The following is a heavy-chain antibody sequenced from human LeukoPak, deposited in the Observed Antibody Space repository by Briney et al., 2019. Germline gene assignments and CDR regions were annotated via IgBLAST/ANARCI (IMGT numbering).Heavy chain of an antibody. D-gene: IGHD6-13*01. CDR2: INHSGST. J-gene: IGHJ4*02. CDR3: ARGYPAAGFNY. Sequence: SETLSLTCAVYGGSLSVYYWSWISHPPEKWLEWNGEINHSGSTNYSPSLKSRVTISVDTSKKQFSLRLSSVTAADTAVYYCARGYPAAGFNYWGQGTLVTVSS. CDR1: GGSLSVYY. V-gene: IGHV4-34*01.